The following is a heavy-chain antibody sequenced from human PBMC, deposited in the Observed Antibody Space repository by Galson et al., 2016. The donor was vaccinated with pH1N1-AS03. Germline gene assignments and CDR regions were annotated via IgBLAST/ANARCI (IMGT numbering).Heavy chain of an antibody. D-gene: IGHD1-26*01. V-gene: IGHV5-51*01. Sequence: QSGAEVKKPGESLKISCKGSGYKFTNYWTGWVRQMPGQGLEWMGSIYPGDSDTRYSPSFQGQVTISADKSLSTAYLQWSSLKASDTDMYYCARRVSYTGSYPLDYWGQGTLVTVSS. J-gene: IGHJ4*02. CDR3: ARRVSYTGSYPLDY. CDR1: GYKFTNYW. CDR2: IYPGDSDT.